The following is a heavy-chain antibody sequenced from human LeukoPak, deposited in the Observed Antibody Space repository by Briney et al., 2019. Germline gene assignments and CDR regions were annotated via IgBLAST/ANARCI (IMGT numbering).Heavy chain of an antibody. CDR1: GGSISSYY. V-gene: IGHV4-4*09. Sequence: SETLSLTCTVSGGSISSYYWSWIRQPPGKGLPWIGYIYSSGSTNYNPSLKSRITISVDTSKNQFSLKLSSVTAADTAVYYCAGIPVLKRGSLGAFDIWGQGTMVTVSS. D-gene: IGHD1-26*01. CDR2: IYSSGST. CDR3: AGIPVLKRGSLGAFDI. J-gene: IGHJ3*02.